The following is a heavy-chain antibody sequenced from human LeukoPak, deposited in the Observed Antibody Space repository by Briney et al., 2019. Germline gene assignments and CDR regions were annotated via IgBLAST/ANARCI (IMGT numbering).Heavy chain of an antibody. J-gene: IGHJ6*04. V-gene: IGHV3-11*04. CDR2: ISSRGSGI. D-gene: IGHD3-10*01. CDR1: GFTFSDYY. CDR3: ARTTPGSVDV. Sequence: KSGGSLRLSCAASGFTFSDYYMSWIRQAPGKGLEWLSYISSRGSGIFYADSVKGRFTMSRDNAKNSLYLQMNSLRAEDTAVYYCARTTPGSVDVWGKGTTVTVSS.